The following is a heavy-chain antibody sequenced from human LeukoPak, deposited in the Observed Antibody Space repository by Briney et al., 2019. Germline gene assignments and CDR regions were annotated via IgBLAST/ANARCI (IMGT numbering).Heavy chain of an antibody. Sequence: PGGSLRLSCAASGFTFSSYSMNWVRQAPGKGLEWVSSISSSSSYIYYADSVKGRFTISRDNAKNSPYLQMNSLRAEDTAVYYCARGYCSSTSCYPYYFDYWGQGTLVTVSS. CDR2: ISSSSSYI. J-gene: IGHJ4*02. V-gene: IGHV3-21*01. D-gene: IGHD2-2*01. CDR3: ARGYCSSTSCYPYYFDY. CDR1: GFTFSSYS.